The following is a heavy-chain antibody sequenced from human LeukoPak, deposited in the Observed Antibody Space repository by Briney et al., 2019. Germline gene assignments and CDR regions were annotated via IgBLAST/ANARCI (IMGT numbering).Heavy chain of an antibody. D-gene: IGHD3-3*01. CDR1: GFTFSSYA. CDR3: AKGTLKATIFGVVPFYYYGMDV. CDR2: ISGSGGST. V-gene: IGHV3-23*01. J-gene: IGHJ6*02. Sequence: GGSLRLSCAASGFTFSSYAMSWVRQAPGKGLEWVSAISGSGGSTYYADSMKGRFTISRDNSKNTLYLQMNSLRAEDTAVYYCAKGTLKATIFGVVPFYYYGMDVWGQGTTVTVSS.